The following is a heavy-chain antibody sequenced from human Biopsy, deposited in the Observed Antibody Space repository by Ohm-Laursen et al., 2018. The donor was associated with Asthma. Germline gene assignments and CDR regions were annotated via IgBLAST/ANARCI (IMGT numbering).Heavy chain of an antibody. CDR3: ARFIDGTFFVDY. D-gene: IGHD1-7*01. Sequence: ASLRISCKASGYTFSHSWIGWVRQMPGKGLEWMGIIFAANSETKYSPSFQGEVTISADMSISTAFLQWSSLKASDTAIYYCARFIDGTFFVDYWGQGTLVTVSS. CDR1: GYTFSHSW. CDR2: IFAANSET. V-gene: IGHV5-51*01. J-gene: IGHJ4*02.